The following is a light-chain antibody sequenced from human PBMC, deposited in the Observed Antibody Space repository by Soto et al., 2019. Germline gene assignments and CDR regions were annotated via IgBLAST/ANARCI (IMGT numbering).Light chain of an antibody. CDR2: DAS. Sequence: DIVMTQSPATLSVSPGERATLSCRASQNIRSNLAWYQQKPGQAPRLLIYDASNRATGIPARFSGSGSGTDFTLTISSLEPEDFAVYYCQQRSNWPLTFGGGTKVDIK. V-gene: IGKV3-11*01. J-gene: IGKJ4*01. CDR1: QNIRSN. CDR3: QQRSNWPLT.